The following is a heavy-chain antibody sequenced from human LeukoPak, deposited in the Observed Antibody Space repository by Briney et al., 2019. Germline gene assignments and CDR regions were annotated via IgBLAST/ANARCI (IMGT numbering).Heavy chain of an antibody. J-gene: IGHJ5*02. D-gene: IGHD4-11*01. CDR2: ITGSGDTT. Sequence: PGASLRLSCAASGFIFRNYAMSWVRQAPGKGLEWVSAITGSGDTTYHADSVKGRFTVSRDNSKNTLYVEMNTLRAEDTAVYYCASGTTTVTTRNWFDPWGQGTLVTVSS. CDR3: ASGTTTVTTRNWFDP. V-gene: IGHV3-23*01. CDR1: GFIFRNYA.